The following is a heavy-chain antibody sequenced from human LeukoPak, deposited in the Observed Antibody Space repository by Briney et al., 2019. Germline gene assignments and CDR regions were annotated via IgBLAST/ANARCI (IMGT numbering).Heavy chain of an antibody. Sequence: SVKVSCKASGGTFSSYAISWVRQAPGQGLEWMGRIIPILGIANYAQKFQGRVTITADKSTSTAYMELSSLRSEDTAVYYCARDVAAADSYNWFDPWGQGTLVTVSS. CDR1: GGTFSSYA. D-gene: IGHD6-13*01. V-gene: IGHV1-69*04. CDR2: IIPILGIA. CDR3: ARDVAAADSYNWFDP. J-gene: IGHJ5*02.